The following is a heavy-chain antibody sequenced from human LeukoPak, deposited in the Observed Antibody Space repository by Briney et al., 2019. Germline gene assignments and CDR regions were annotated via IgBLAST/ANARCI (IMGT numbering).Heavy chain of an antibody. CDR3: AREKFGEYAFDY. V-gene: IGHV4-30-2*01. J-gene: IGHJ4*02. CDR1: GGSISSGGYS. Sequence: SSETLSLTCAVSGGSISSGGYSWNWIRQPPGKGLEWIGYIYDSGTTYYNPSLKSRVTISVDRSRDQFSLKLSSVTAADTAVYYCAREKFGEYAFDYWGQGTLVTVSS. CDR2: IYDSGTT. D-gene: IGHD3-10*01.